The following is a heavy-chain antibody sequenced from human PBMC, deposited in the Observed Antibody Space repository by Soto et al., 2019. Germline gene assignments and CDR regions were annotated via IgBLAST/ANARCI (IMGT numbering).Heavy chain of an antibody. V-gene: IGHV1-18*01. J-gene: IGHJ3*01. Sequence: QVQLVQSGAEVKKPGASVRVSCKTSGYTFINYGITWVRQAPGQGLEWMGWLSAYNGDTSSSEKLQDRFTMTTDTSTNTVYMDLRSLTSDDTAVYYCARWSAIVGGAEALYVWGQGTMVSLSS. D-gene: IGHD1-26*01. CDR3: ARWSAIVGGAEALYV. CDR2: LSAYNGDT. CDR1: GYTFINYG.